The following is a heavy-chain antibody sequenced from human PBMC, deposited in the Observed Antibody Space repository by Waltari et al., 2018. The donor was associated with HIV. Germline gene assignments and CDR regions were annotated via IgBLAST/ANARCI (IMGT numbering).Heavy chain of an antibody. J-gene: IGHJ4*02. CDR2: INHSGST. V-gene: IGHV4-34*01. D-gene: IGHD6-13*01. CDR3: ARMGGERGSSSWYSKGVDY. Sequence: QVQLQQWGAGLLKPSETLSLTCAVYGGSFSGYYWSWIRQPPGKGLEWIGAINHSGSTNYNPSLKSRVTISVDTSKNQFSLKLSSVTAADTAVYYCARMGGERGSSSWYSKGVDYWGQGTLVTVSS. CDR1: GGSFSGYY.